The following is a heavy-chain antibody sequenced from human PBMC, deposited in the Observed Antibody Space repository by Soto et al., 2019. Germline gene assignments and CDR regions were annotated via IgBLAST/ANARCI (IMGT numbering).Heavy chain of an antibody. Sequence: ASVKVSCKVSGYTLTELSMHWVRQAPGKGLEWMGGFDPEDGETIYAQKFQGRVTMTEDTSTDTAYMELSSLRSEDTAVYYCATHRKMTTVTTTVYYYYYTDVWGKGTTVTVSS. J-gene: IGHJ6*03. D-gene: IGHD4-4*01. CDR2: FDPEDGET. V-gene: IGHV1-24*01. CDR1: GYTLTELS. CDR3: ATHRKMTTVTTTVYYYYYTDV.